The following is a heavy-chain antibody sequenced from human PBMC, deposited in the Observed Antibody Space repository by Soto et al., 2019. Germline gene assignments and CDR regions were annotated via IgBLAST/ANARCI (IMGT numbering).Heavy chain of an antibody. D-gene: IGHD5-12*01. J-gene: IGHJ6*02. CDR1: GGSISSYY. CDR3: ATGQEWLRYGMDV. CDR2: IYYSGST. V-gene: IGHV4-59*06. Sequence: SETLSLTCTVSGGSISSYYWSWSRQPPGKGLEWIGYIYYSGSTYYNPSLKSRVTISVDTSKNQFSLKLSSVTAADTAVYYCATGQEWLRYGMDVWGQGTTVTVSS.